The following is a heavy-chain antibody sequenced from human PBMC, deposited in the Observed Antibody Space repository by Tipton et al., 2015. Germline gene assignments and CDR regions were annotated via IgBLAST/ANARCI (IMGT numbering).Heavy chain of an antibody. Sequence: TLSLTCDVSGYSISSGYYWGWIRQPPGKGLEWIGSIFHRGDTNYNPSLKSRVTMSRDTSKNQFSLKLTSVTAADTAVYYCARSLFPETAGLENWFDPLGQGTLVTVSS. V-gene: IGHV4-38-2*01. J-gene: IGHJ5*02. CDR1: GYSISSGYY. CDR2: IFHRGDT. CDR3: ARSLFPETAGLENWFDP. D-gene: IGHD6-13*01.